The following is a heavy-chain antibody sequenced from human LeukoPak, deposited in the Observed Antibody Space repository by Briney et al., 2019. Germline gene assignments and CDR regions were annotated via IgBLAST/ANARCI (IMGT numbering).Heavy chain of an antibody. V-gene: IGHV1-8*01. CDR3: ARRKGYQLPMRGMGV. D-gene: IGHD2-2*01. Sequence: ASVKVSCKASGYTFTSYDINWVRQATGQGLEWMGWMNPNSGNTGYAQKFQGRVTMTKNTSIRTAYMELSSLRSEDTAVYYCARRKGYQLPMRGMGVWGQGTTVTVS. J-gene: IGHJ6*02. CDR1: GYTFTSYD. CDR2: MNPNSGNT.